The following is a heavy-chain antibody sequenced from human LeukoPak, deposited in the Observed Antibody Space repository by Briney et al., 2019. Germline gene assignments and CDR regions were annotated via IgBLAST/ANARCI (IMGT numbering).Heavy chain of an antibody. CDR3: AKVVLPIWFGESWTGFDP. D-gene: IGHD3-10*01. V-gene: IGHV3-23*01. CDR1: GFTFSSYG. CDR2: ISGSGGST. Sequence: GGTLRLSCAASGFTFSSYGMSWVRQAPGKGLEWVSAISGSGGSTYYADSVKGRFTISRDNSKNTLYLQINSLRAEDTAVYYCAKVVLPIWFGESWTGFDPWGQGTLVTVSS. J-gene: IGHJ5*02.